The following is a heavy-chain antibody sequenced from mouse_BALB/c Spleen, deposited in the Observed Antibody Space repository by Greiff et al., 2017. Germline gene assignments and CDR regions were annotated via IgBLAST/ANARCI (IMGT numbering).Heavy chain of an antibody. CDR3: ARSVVRRGFAY. D-gene: IGHD1-1*02. V-gene: IGHV5-17*02. CDR2: ISSGSSTI. CDR1: GFTFSSFG. J-gene: IGHJ3*01. Sequence: EVKVVESGGGLVQPGGSRKLSCAASGFTFSSFGMHWVRQAPVKGLEWVAYISSGSSTIYYADTVKGRFTISRDNPKNTLFLQMTSLRSEDTAMYYCARSVVRRGFAYWGQGTLVTVSA.